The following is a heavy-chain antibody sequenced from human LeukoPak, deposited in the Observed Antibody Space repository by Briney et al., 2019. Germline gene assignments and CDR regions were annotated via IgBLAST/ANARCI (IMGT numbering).Heavy chain of an antibody. J-gene: IGHJ5*02. V-gene: IGHV3-23*01. Sequence: AGGSLRLSCAASGFTFSSYAMSWVRQAPGKGLERVSDISGSGASTYYADSVKGRFTISRDNSKNTLYLQMNSLRAEDTAVYYCAKKYNTGLDPWGQGTLVTVSS. D-gene: IGHD1-14*01. CDR3: AKKYNTGLDP. CDR2: ISGSGAST. CDR1: GFTFSSYA.